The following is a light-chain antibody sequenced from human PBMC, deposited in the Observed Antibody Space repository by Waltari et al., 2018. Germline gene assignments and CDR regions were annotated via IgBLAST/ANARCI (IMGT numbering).Light chain of an antibody. CDR3: RQYYNYPPIT. CDR2: AAS. J-gene: IGKJ5*01. V-gene: IGKV1-8*01. CDR1: QGISSY. Sequence: AIRITQSPSSLSASTGDRVTITCRASQGISSYLAWYQQKPGKVPKLLLYAASTLQSGVPSRFSGSGSGTDFILTISCLQSEDFATYYCRQYYNYPPITFGQGTRLEIK.